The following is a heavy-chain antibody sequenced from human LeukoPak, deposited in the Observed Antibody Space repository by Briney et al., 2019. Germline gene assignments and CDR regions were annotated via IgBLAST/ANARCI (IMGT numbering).Heavy chain of an antibody. J-gene: IGHJ4*02. CDR3: ARVDEYSYGRDF. Sequence: PSETLSLTCTVSGGSISSYYWSWIRQPPGKGLEWIGSIYHSGSTYYNPSLKSRVTISVDTSKNQFSLKLSSVTAADTAVYYCARVDEYSYGRDFWGQGTLVTVSS. D-gene: IGHD5-18*01. CDR1: GGSISSYY. CDR2: IYHSGST. V-gene: IGHV4-38-2*02.